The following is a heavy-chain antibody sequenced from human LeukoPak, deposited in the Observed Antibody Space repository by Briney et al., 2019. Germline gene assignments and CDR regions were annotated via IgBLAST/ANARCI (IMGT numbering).Heavy chain of an antibody. CDR2: ITGSGDTT. Sequence: GGSLRLSCAASGFTFSSYAMSWVRQAPGKGLEWVSAITGSGDTTFYADSVKGRFTISRDNAKNSLYLQMNSLRAEDTAVYYCASNLDYGDSDYWYFDLWGRGTLVTVSS. V-gene: IGHV3-23*01. CDR1: GFTFSSYA. D-gene: IGHD4-17*01. J-gene: IGHJ2*01. CDR3: ASNLDYGDSDYWYFDL.